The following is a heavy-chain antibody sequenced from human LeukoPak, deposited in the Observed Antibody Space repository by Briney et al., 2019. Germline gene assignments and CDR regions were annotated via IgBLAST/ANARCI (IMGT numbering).Heavy chain of an antibody. Sequence: ASVKVSCKASGYTFTSYDINWVRQATGQGLEWMGWINPNSGNAGYAQKFQGRVTMTRDTSISTAYMELSSLRSDDTAVYYCARRVPTFDSWGQGTLVTVSS. CDR3: ARRVPTFDS. CDR1: GYTFTSYD. J-gene: IGHJ4*02. D-gene: IGHD4/OR15-4a*01. CDR2: INPNSGNA. V-gene: IGHV1-8*01.